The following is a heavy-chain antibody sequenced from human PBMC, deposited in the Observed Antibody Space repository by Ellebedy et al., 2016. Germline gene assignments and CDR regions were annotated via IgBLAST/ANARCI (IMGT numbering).Heavy chain of an antibody. Sequence: GESLKISCAASGFTFSSYAMSWVRQAPGKGLEWVSSISDSGGNTYYADSVRGRFTFSRDNSKNSLNLQMNSLRAEDTAVYYCTKGWLGAGIGTYFDYWGQGTLVTVSS. CDR1: GFTFSSYA. V-gene: IGHV3-23*01. J-gene: IGHJ4*02. CDR2: ISDSGGNT. CDR3: TKGWLGAGIGTYFDY. D-gene: IGHD6-19*01.